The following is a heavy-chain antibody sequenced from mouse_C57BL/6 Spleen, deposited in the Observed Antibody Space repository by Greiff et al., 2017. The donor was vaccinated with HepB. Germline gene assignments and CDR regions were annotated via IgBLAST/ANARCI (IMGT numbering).Heavy chain of an antibody. CDR2: INPGSGGT. Sequence: QVQLKQSGAELVGPGPSVKVSCKASGYAFTNYLIEWVKQRPGQGLEWIGVINPGSGGTNYNEKFKGKATLTADKSSSTAYMQLSSLTSEDSAVYFWARSKLGPNWYFDVWGTGTTVTVSS. CDR3: ARSKLGPNWYFDV. V-gene: IGHV1-54*01. D-gene: IGHD4-1*01. CDR1: GYAFTNYL. J-gene: IGHJ1*03.